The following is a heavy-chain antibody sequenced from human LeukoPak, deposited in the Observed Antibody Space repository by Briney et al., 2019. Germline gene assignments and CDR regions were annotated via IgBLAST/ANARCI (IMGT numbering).Heavy chain of an antibody. CDR1: GYTLTGYY. Sequence: ASVKVSCKASGYTLTGYYMHWVRQAPGQGLEWMGWINPNSGGTNYAQKFQGRVTMTRDTSISTAYMELSRLRSDDTAVYYCARAPTYYDTRFDYWGQGTLVTVSS. J-gene: IGHJ4*02. V-gene: IGHV1-2*02. CDR3: ARAPTYYDTRFDY. D-gene: IGHD3-22*01. CDR2: INPNSGGT.